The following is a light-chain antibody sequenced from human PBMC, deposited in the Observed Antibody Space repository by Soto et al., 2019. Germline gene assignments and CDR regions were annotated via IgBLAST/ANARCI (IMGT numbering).Light chain of an antibody. CDR2: GTS. CDR1: QSVSSSY. Sequence: EIVLRQSPGTLALSPGERATLSCRASQSVSSSYLVWYQQRPGQPPRLLIYGTSNRAAGIPDRFTGTGSGTDFTLTIYRLEPEDSAVYYCQQYGSSALTFGGGTKV. J-gene: IGKJ4*01. V-gene: IGKV3-20*01. CDR3: QQYGSSALT.